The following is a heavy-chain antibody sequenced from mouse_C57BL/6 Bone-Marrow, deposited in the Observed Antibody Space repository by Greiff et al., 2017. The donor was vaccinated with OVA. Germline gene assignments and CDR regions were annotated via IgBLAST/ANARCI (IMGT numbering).Heavy chain of an antibody. J-gene: IGHJ4*01. CDR2: ISTYYGDA. V-gene: IGHV1-67*01. CDR1: GYTFTDYA. CDR3: ARRYSVFDGAMDY. Sequence: VQLQQSGPELVRPGVSVKISCKGSGYTFTDYAMHWVKQSHAKGLEWIGVISTYYGDASYNQKFKDKATMTVDKYSSTAYMELARLTSEDSAVYYCARRYSVFDGAMDYWGQGTSVTVSS. D-gene: IGHD6-1*01.